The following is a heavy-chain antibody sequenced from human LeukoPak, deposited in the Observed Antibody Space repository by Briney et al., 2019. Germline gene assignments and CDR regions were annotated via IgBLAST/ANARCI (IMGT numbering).Heavy chain of an antibody. D-gene: IGHD3-9*01. Sequence: SGGSLRLSCAASGFTFRSYGFHWVRQAPGKGLEWVAVIWFDNSNTQYVDSVRGRFTISRDNAKNTLYLQMNSLRAEDTALYYCAKDNKLRYFDWFFDYWGQGTLVTVSS. CDR3: AKDNKLRYFDWFFDY. V-gene: IGHV3-33*03. CDR1: GFTFRSYG. CDR2: IWFDNSNT. J-gene: IGHJ4*02.